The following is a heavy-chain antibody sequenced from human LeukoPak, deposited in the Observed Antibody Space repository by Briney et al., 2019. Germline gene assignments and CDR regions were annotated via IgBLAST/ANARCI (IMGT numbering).Heavy chain of an antibody. CDR3: ARAGNAYCGGDCYYAY. V-gene: IGHV3-21*01. J-gene: IGHJ4*02. CDR2: ISSSSSYI. CDR1: GFTFSSSN. Sequence: PGGSLRLSCAASGFTFSSSNINWVRQAPGKGLEWVSSISSSSSYIYYADSVRGRFTISRDNAKNSLYLQMNSLRAEDTAVYYCARAGNAYCGGDCYYAYWGQRTLVTVSS. D-gene: IGHD2-21*02.